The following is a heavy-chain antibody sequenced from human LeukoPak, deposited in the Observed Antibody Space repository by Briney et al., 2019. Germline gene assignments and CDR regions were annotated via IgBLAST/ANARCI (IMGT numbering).Heavy chain of an antibody. CDR2: ISYDGSNK. V-gene: IGHV3-30-3*01. D-gene: IGHD1-26*01. Sequence: GGSLRPSCAASGFTFSSYAMHWVRQAPGKGLEWVAVISYDGSNKYYADSVKGRFTISRDNSKNTLYLQMNSLRAEDTAVYYCARQSSGFDYWGQGTLVTVSS. J-gene: IGHJ4*02. CDR3: ARQSSGFDY. CDR1: GFTFSSYA.